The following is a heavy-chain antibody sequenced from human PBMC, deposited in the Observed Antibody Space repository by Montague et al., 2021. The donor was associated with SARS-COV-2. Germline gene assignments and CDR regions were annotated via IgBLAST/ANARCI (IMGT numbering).Heavy chain of an antibody. J-gene: IGHJ6*03. CDR1: GTSFSGYY. Sequence: SETLSLTYAVHGTSFSGYYWNWIRQPPGKGLEWIGEINHGGSTRYSPSLKSRLTISADTSKNQFSLKLTSVAAADTAVYYCARPRDGVVPSPILGVGPYYSYYMDVWGRGTTVTVSS. D-gene: IGHD3-10*01. CDR2: INHGGST. V-gene: IGHV4-34*01. CDR3: ARPRDGVVPSPILGVGPYYSYYMDV.